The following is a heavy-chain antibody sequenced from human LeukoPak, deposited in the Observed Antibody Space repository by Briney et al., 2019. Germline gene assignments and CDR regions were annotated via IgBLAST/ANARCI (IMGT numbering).Heavy chain of an antibody. V-gene: IGHV3-30*04. CDR1: GSTFSSYA. Sequence: GGSLRLSCAASGSTFSSYAMHWVRQAPGKGLEWVAVISYDGSNKYYADSVKGRFTISRDNSKNTLYLQMNSLRAEDTAVYYCARGTSIAAAGTVAANGPNWFDPWGQGTLVTVSS. D-gene: IGHD6-13*01. CDR3: ARGTSIAAAGTVAANGPNWFDP. J-gene: IGHJ5*02. CDR2: ISYDGSNK.